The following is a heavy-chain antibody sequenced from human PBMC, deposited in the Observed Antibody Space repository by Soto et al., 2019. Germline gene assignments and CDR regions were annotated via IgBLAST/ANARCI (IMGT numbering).Heavy chain of an antibody. V-gene: IGHV5-51*01. J-gene: IGHJ6*02. D-gene: IGHD3-10*01. CDR3: ARLKRGYXGSGSYYRGAYYYGMDV. Sequence: LGESLKISCKGSGYSFTIYWIGWVRQMPGKGLEWMGIIYPGDSDTRYSPSFQGQVTISADKSISTAYLQWSSLKASDTAMYYCARLKRGYXGSGSYYRGAYYYGMDVWGPGTTVTVSS. CDR2: IYPGDSDT. CDR1: GYSFTIYW.